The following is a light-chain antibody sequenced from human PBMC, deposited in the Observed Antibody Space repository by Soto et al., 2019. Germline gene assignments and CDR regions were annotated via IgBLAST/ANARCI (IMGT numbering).Light chain of an antibody. J-gene: IGKJ2*01. CDR2: PAS. Sequence: DIQLTQSPSFLSASVGDRVTVTCRASQTINDYLAWYQKKEGKAPELLIYPASTLQGGVPSRFSGHGSGIEFTLTISSLQPADVATYYCQQLHAYPHTFGHGTKLEI. V-gene: IGKV1-9*01. CDR1: QTINDY. CDR3: QQLHAYPHT.